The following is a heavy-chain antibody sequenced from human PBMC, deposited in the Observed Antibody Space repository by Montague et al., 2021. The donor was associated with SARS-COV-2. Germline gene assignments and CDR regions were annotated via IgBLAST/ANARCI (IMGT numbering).Heavy chain of an antibody. CDR2: IYHSGST. Sequence: SETLSLTCAVSGGSISSSNWWSWVRQPPGKGLEWIGEIYHSGSTNYNPSLKSRVTISIDKSKNQFSPKLSSVTAADTAVYYCARAGGDHYYHYYGMDVWGQGTTATVSS. CDR1: GGSISSSNW. J-gene: IGHJ6*02. D-gene: IGHD2-21*02. V-gene: IGHV4-4*02. CDR3: ARAGGDHYYHYYGMDV.